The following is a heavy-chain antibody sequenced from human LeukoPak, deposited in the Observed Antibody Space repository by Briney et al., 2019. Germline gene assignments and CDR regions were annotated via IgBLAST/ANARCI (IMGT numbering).Heavy chain of an antibody. CDR3: ARLLGYCSSTSCSNDY. J-gene: IGHJ4*02. D-gene: IGHD2-2*01. Sequence: ASVTVSCKASGYTFTGYYMHWVRQAPGQGLEWMGWINPNSGGTNYAQKFQGRVTMTRDTSISTAYMELSRLRSDDTAVYYCARLLGYCSSTSCSNDYWGQGTLVTVSS. CDR1: GYTFTGYY. CDR2: INPNSGGT. V-gene: IGHV1-2*02.